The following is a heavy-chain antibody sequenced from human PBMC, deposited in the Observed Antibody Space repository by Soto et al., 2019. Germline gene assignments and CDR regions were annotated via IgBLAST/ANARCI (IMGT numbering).Heavy chain of an antibody. CDR2: ISGDGSST. Sequence: EVQLVESGGGLVQPGGSLGLSCTASGFTFSDYWMYWVRQVPGKGLVWVSRISGDGSSTNYADSVKGRSTIARDNAKRTVYLQMSSLRVEDTAVYYCVRGSNAWSGMDYWGQGILVTVS. CDR3: VRGSNAWSGMDY. J-gene: IGHJ4*02. D-gene: IGHD3-16*01. V-gene: IGHV3-74*01. CDR1: GFTFSDYW.